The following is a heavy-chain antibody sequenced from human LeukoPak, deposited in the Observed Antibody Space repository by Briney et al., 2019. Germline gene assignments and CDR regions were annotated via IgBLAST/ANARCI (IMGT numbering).Heavy chain of an antibody. D-gene: IGHD2-8*01. Sequence: GGSLRLSCAASGFTFSSYGMHWVRQAPGKGLEWVAFIRYDGSNKYYADSVKGRFTISRDNSKNTLYLQMNSLRAEDTAVYYCARRRVYGYLFDYWGQGTLVTVSS. CDR1: GFTFSSYG. V-gene: IGHV3-30*02. CDR2: IRYDGSNK. J-gene: IGHJ4*02. CDR3: ARRRVYGYLFDY.